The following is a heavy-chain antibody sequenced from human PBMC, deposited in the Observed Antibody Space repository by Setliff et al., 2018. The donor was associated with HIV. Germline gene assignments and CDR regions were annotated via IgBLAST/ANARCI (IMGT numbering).Heavy chain of an antibody. J-gene: IGHJ3*02. CDR3: ARGGNYYDRSGLDGFDI. V-gene: IGHV3-21*01. CDR2: ISSSSYYI. CDR1: GFTFSSYT. Sequence: PGGSLRLSCAASGFTFSSYTMNWVRQAPGKGLEWVSSISSSSYYIYYADSVKGRFTISRDNAKNTLYLQMNSLRAEDTAVYYCARGGNYYDRSGLDGFDIWGQGTMVTVSS. D-gene: IGHD3-22*01.